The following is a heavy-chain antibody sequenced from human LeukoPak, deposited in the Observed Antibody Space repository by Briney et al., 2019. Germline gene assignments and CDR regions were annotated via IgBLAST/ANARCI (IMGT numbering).Heavy chain of an antibody. J-gene: IGHJ4*02. Sequence: GGSLRLSCAASGFTFSSYGMHWVRQAPGKGLEWVAVISYDGSNKYYADSVKGRFTISRDNSKNTLYLQMNSLRAEDTAVYYCAKVAGDSSGCSHFDYWGQGTLVTVSS. CDR2: ISYDGSNK. V-gene: IGHV3-30*18. CDR1: GFTFSSYG. CDR3: AKVAGDSSGCSHFDY. D-gene: IGHD3-22*01.